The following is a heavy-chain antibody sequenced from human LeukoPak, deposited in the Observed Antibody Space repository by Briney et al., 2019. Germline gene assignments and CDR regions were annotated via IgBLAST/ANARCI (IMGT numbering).Heavy chain of an antibody. CDR1: GGSFSGYY. J-gene: IGHJ4*02. V-gene: IGHV4-34*01. CDR3: ARLGRYYYDSRVDY. D-gene: IGHD3-22*01. CDR2: INHSGST. Sequence: SETLSLTCAVYGGSFSGYYWSWIRQPPGKGLEWIGEINHSGSTNYNPSLKSRVTISVDTSKNQFFLKLSSVTAADTAVYYCARLGRYYYDSRVDYWGQGTLVTVSS.